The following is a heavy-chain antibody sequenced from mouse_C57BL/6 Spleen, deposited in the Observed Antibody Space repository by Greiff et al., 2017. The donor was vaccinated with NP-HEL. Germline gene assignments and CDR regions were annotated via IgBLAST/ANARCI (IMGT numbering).Heavy chain of an antibody. Sequence: VQLQQSGPVLVKPGASVKMSCKASGYTFTDYYMNWVKQSHGKSLEWIGVINPYNGGTSYNQKFKGKATLTVDKSSSTAYMELNSLTSEDSAVYYCARYYYGSSYGAYWGQGTLVTVSA. CDR3: ARYYYGSSYGAY. CDR2: INPYNGGT. J-gene: IGHJ3*01. CDR1: GYTFTDYY. D-gene: IGHD1-1*01. V-gene: IGHV1-19*01.